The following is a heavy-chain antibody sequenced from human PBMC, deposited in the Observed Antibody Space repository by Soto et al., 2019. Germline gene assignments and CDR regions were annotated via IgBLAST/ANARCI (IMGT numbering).Heavy chain of an antibody. Sequence: SSETLSLTCTVSGGSISSHGYYWGRIRQPPGKGLEWIGTIYYSGTTFYNPSLKGRVTISVDTSKNQLSLKLSSVTAADTAVYYCARHAGGVSQIDYWGQGTLVTVSS. CDR2: IYYSGTT. J-gene: IGHJ4*02. CDR3: ARHAGGVSQIDY. D-gene: IGHD1-26*01. V-gene: IGHV4-39*01. CDR1: GGSISSHGYY.